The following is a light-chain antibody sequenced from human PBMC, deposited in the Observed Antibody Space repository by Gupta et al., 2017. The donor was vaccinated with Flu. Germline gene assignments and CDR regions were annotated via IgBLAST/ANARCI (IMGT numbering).Light chain of an antibody. V-gene: IGLV2-11*01. CDR1: SSDVGGYNY. CDR3: CSYAGSYTFHVV. Sequence: QSALTQPRSVSGSPGQSVPISCPGTSSDVGGYNYVSWYQQHPGKAPKLMIYDVSKRPSGVPDRFSGSKSGNTASLTISGLQAEDEADYYCCSYAGSYTFHVVFGGGTKLTVL. CDR2: DVS. J-gene: IGLJ2*01.